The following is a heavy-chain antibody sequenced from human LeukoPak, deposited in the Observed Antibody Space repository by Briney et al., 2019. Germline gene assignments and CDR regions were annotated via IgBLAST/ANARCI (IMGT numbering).Heavy chain of an antibody. CDR3: AKDRAGAYSSGGTGFDY. CDR1: GFSFSSYA. Sequence: GESLRLSCAASGFSFSSYAMSWVRQAPGKGLEWVSVTSGSGGSTSYADSVKGRFTISRDNSKNTLYLQMNSLRAEDTAVYYCAKDRAGAYSSGGTGFDYWGQGTLVTVSS. D-gene: IGHD6-19*01. V-gene: IGHV3-23*01. J-gene: IGHJ4*02. CDR2: TSGSGGST.